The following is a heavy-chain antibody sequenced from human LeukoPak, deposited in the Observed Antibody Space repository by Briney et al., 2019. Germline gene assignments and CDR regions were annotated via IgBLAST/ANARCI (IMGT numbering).Heavy chain of an antibody. CDR3: AKGSGYHDY. Sequence: GGSLRLSCAASGFTFDDYAMHWVRQAPGKGLEWVSGISWNSGSIGYADSVKGRFTISRDNAKNSLYLQMNSLRAEDTALYYCAKGSGYHDYWGQETLVTVSS. CDR1: GFTFDDYA. V-gene: IGHV3-9*01. CDR2: ISWNSGSI. J-gene: IGHJ4*02. D-gene: IGHD3-22*01.